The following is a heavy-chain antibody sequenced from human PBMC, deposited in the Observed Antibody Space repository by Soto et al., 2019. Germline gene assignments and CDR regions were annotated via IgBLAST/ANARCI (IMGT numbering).Heavy chain of an antibody. CDR1: GFTFSTYA. J-gene: IGHJ5*02. V-gene: IGHV3-30-3*01. CDR3: PREGHGDWFDP. D-gene: IGHD3-10*01. Sequence: QVQLVESGGGVVQPGRSLRLSCAASGFTFSTYAMHWVRQAPGNGLECVARISDDGSNKYYADSVKGRFTISRDNSKDTLWLQMTGLRAEDTAVYYCPREGHGDWFDPWGQGTLVTVSS. CDR2: ISDDGSNK.